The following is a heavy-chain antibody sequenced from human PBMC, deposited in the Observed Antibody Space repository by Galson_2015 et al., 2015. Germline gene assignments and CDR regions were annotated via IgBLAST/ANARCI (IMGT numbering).Heavy chain of an antibody. CDR1: GFTFTSAY. Sequence: SLRLSCAASGFTFTSAYMSWIRQAPGKGLEWVAQIKSKGAGGATDYAAPVRGRFTISRDDSTATIHLQMNSLQTEDTAMYYCVTDVPAVGAGEIDYWGQGTLVTVSS. V-gene: IGHV3-15*01. J-gene: IGHJ4*02. CDR2: IKSKGAGGAT. CDR3: VTDVPAVGAGEIDY. D-gene: IGHD1-26*01.